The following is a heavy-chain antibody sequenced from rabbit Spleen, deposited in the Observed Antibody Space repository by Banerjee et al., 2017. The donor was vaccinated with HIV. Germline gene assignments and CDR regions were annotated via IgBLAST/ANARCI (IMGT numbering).Heavy chain of an antibody. D-gene: IGHD4-1*01. CDR1: GFSFSNNYV. V-gene: IGHV1S45*01. CDR2: ISADSSDNT. CDR3: ARAIVPWLGLTRLDL. J-gene: IGHJ3*01. Sequence: EQLEESGGDLVKPGASLTLTCTASGFSFSNNYVMCWVRQAPGKGLEWIACISADSSDNTYYASWAKGRFTISKTSSTTVTLQMTSLTVADTATYFCARAIVPWLGLTRLDLWGPGTL.